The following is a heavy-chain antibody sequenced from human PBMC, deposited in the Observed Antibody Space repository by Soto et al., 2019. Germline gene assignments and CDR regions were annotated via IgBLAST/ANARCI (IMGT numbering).Heavy chain of an antibody. J-gene: IGHJ4*02. CDR3: ARDVDGGYFDY. V-gene: IGHV3-7*05. CDR1: GFTFSNHW. Sequence: VQLVESGGALVQPGESLRLSCAAYGFTFSNHWMTWVRQTPGKGLEWVANINRDGSEKNYVESVKGRFTISRDNAKNSLYLQMNSLRVEDTANYFCARDVDGGYFDYWGQGALVTVSS. CDR2: INRDGSEK. D-gene: IGHD4-17*01.